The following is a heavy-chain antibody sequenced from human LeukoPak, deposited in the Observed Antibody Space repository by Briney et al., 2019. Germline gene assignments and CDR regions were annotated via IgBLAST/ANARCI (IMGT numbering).Heavy chain of an antibody. J-gene: IGHJ6*02. V-gene: IGHV1-58*02. CDR3: AADPQYGSGSLSVDYYGMDV. CDR2: IVVGSGNT. Sequence: SVKVSCKASGFTFTSSAMQWVRQARGQRLEWIGWIVVGSGNTNYAQKFQERVTITRDMSTSTAYMELSSQRSEDTAVYYCAADPQYGSGSLSVDYYGMDVWGQGTTVTVSS. D-gene: IGHD3-10*01. CDR1: GFTFTSSA.